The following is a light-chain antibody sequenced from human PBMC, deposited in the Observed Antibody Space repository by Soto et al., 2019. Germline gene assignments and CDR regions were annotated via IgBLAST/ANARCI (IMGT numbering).Light chain of an antibody. CDR1: QHVTTTY. J-gene: IGKJ4*01. V-gene: IGKV3-20*01. CDR2: GAS. CDR3: QQYDSSFT. Sequence: IVLTQSPATLSLSPGERATLSCTASQHVTTTYIAWYQQMFGQAPRLLIYGASTRATGTPDRFNGGGLGTDFTLALSRVEPDVFAVYYCQQYDSSFTFGEGTTVEMK.